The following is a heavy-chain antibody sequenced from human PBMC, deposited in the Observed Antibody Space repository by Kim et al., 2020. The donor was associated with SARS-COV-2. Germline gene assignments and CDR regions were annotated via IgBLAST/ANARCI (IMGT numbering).Heavy chain of an antibody. CDR1: GGSFSGFQ. CDR3: ARGAPGH. D-gene: IGHD3-10*01. Sequence: SETLSLTCAVYGGSFSGFQWTWIRQTPGKGLEWIGEINHSGNTNYNPSLKSRVSISVDTSKNQFSLKLSSVTAADTAVYYCARGAPGHWGQGTLVTVS. CDR2: INHSGNT. V-gene: IGHV4-34*01. J-gene: IGHJ4*02.